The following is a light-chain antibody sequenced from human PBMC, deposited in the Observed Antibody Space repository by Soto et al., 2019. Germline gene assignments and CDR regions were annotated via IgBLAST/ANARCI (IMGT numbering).Light chain of an antibody. Sequence: ATQMTQSPPSLSASVGDRITITCRASQDIRKDLAWYQQKPGEAPKLLMYAASRLQSGVPSRFSGSGSGTDFTLTISTLQPEDFATYYCLQDYNYPLTFGGGTKVEIK. CDR3: LQDYNYPLT. CDR2: AAS. J-gene: IGKJ4*01. V-gene: IGKV1-6*01. CDR1: QDIRKD.